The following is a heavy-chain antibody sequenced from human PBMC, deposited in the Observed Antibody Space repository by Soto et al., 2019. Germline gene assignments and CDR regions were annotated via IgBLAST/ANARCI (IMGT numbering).Heavy chain of an antibody. J-gene: IGHJ6*02. V-gene: IGHV4-59*01. CDR2: IYYSGST. Sequence: SETXSLTCTVSGGSISSYYWSWIRQPPGKGLEWIGYIYYSGSTNYNPSLKSRVTISVDTSKNQFSLKLSSVTAADTAVYYCARGPIYYYYGMDVWGQGTTVTVSS. CDR3: ARGPIYYYYGMDV. CDR1: GGSISSYY.